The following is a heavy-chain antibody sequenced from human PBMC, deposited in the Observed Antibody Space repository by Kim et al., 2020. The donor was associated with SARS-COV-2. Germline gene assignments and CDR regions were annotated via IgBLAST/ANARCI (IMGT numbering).Heavy chain of an antibody. CDR3: TAAGPGY. CDR2: DGGTT. V-gene: IGHV3-15*01. Sequence: DGGTTDYAAPVKGRFTISGDDSKNTLYLQMNSLKTEDTAVYYCTAAGPGYWGQGTLVTVSS. D-gene: IGHD3-10*01. J-gene: IGHJ4*02.